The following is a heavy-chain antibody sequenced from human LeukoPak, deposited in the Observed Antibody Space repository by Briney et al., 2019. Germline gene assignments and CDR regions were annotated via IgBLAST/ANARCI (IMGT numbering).Heavy chain of an antibody. CDR3: ARDWSSYSRADYFDY. J-gene: IGHJ4*02. V-gene: IGHV1-46*01. Sequence: ASVKASCKASGYTFSSYYMHWVRQAPGQGLEWMGVINPSGDSTTYAQKFQGRVTVTRDTSTSTVYMEVSSLRSEDTAVYYCARDWSSYSRADYFDYWGQGTLVTVSS. CDR2: INPSGDST. D-gene: IGHD1-26*01. CDR1: GYTFSSYY.